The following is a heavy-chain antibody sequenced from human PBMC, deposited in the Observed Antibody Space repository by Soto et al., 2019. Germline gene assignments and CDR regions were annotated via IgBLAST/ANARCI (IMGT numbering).Heavy chain of an antibody. D-gene: IGHD5-18*01. CDR1: GYTFTRYY. CDR3: ARADTAMEDYFDY. V-gene: IGHV1-2*04. J-gene: IGHJ4*02. CDR2: INSNSGGT. Sequence: GALVKVSSKASGYTFTRYYMHWVRQAPGQGLEWMGWINSNSGGTNYAQKFQGWVTMTRDTSISTAYMELSRLRSDDTAVYYCARADTAMEDYFDYWGQGTLVTVSS.